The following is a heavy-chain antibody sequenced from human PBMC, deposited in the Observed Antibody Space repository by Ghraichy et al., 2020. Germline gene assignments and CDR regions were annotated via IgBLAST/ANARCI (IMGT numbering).Heavy chain of an antibody. CDR2: IDWDDDK. V-gene: IGHV2-70*01. Sequence: SGPTLVKPTQTLTLTCTFSGFSLSTSGMCVSWIRQPPGRALEWLALIDWDDDKYYSTSLKTRLTISKDTSKNQVVLTMTNMDPVDTATYYCARKYYDSSGKDRIDYWGQGTLVTVSS. CDR3: ARKYYDSSGKDRIDY. J-gene: IGHJ4*02. CDR1: GFSLSTSGMC. D-gene: IGHD3-22*01.